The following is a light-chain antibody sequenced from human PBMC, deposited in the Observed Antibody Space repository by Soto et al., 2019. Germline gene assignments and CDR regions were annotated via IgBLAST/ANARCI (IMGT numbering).Light chain of an antibody. CDR3: SSYRSGATLV. CDR2: DVS. J-gene: IGLJ1*01. CDR1: GSDVGAYKY. V-gene: IGLV2-14*03. Sequence: QSALTQPASVSGSPGQSLTISCTGTGSDVGAYKYVSWYQHVPGRAPKLLIYDVSDRPSGVSNRFSGSKSGNTASLTISGLQAEDEANYYCSSYRSGATLVFGTGTKLTVL.